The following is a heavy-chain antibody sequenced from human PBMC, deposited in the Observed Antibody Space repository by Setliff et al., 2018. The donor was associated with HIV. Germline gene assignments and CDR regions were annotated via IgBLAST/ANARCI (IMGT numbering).Heavy chain of an antibody. CDR1: GGSFSGYY. D-gene: IGHD5-12*01. V-gene: IGHV4-34*01. CDR3: ATASGYDLLMGVFDI. Sequence: PSETLSLTCTVSGGSFSGYYWSWIRQPPGKGLEWIGEINQSGGINYNPSLKSRVTISIDTFKNQFSMKLYSVTAADTAVYYCATASGYDLLMGVFDIWGQGTLVTVSS. J-gene: IGHJ3*02. CDR2: INQSGGI.